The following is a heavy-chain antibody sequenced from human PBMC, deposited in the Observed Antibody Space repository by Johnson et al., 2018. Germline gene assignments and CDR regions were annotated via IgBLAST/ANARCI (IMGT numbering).Heavy chain of an antibody. J-gene: IGHJ6*02. V-gene: IGHV3-15*01. D-gene: IGHD1-20*01. CDR1: GFTFSNAW. CDR3: TTRYNWNDRYYDYGMDV. CDR2: IKSKTDGGTT. Sequence: EVQLVESGGGLVKPGGSXRLSCAASGFTFSNAWMSWVRQAPGKGLEWVGRIKSKTDGGTTDYAAPGKGRFTISRDDSKNTLYLQMNSLKTEDTAVYYCTTRYNWNDRYYDYGMDVWGQGTTVTVSS.